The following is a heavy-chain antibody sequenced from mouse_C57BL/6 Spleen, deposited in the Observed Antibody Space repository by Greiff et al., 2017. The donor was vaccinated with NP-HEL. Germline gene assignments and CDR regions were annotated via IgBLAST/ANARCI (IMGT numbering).Heavy chain of an antibody. CDR1: GFTFSSYA. D-gene: IGHD1-1*01. CDR3: ARVDYYGSSSYAMDY. CDR2: ISDGGSYT. V-gene: IGHV5-4*03. Sequence: EVMLVESGGGLVKPGGSLKLSCAASGFTFSSYAMSWVRQTPEKRLEWVATISDGGSYTYYPDNVKGRFTFSRDNAKNNLYLQMSHLKSEDTAMYYCARVDYYGSSSYAMDYWGQGTSVTVSS. J-gene: IGHJ4*01.